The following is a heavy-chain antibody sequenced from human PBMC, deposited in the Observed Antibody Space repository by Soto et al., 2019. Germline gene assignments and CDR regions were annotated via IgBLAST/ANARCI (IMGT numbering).Heavy chain of an antibody. Sequence: PGESLKISCAASGFTFSRYSMNWVRQAPGKGLEWVSSISSTTNYIYYADSMNGRFTVSRDNAKNSVYLDMNSLSAEDTAVYYCARESEDLTSNFDYWGQGTLVTVSS. CDR1: GFTFSRYS. CDR3: ARESEDLTSNFDY. V-gene: IGHV3-21*01. CDR2: ISSTTNYI. J-gene: IGHJ4*02.